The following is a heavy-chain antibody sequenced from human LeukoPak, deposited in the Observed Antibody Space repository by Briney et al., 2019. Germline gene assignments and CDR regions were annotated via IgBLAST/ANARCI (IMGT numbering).Heavy chain of an antibody. CDR2: VDGSGAYT. D-gene: IGHD4-17*01. CDR3: AKDRGVTTFDY. V-gene: IGHV3-23*01. Sequence: GGSLRLSCAASGFTFNNYALSWVRQAPGKGLDWISAVDGSGAYTYYADSVKGRFTISRDNSKNTLYLQMNSLRAEDTAVYYCAKDRGVTTFDYWGQGTLVTVSS. J-gene: IGHJ4*02. CDR1: GFTFNNYA.